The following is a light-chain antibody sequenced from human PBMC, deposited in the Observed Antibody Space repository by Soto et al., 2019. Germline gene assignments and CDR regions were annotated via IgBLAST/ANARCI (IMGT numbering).Light chain of an antibody. V-gene: IGKV2-28*01. Sequence: DIVMTQSPLSLPVTPGEPASISCRSSQSLLHSNGYNYLDWYLQKPGQSPQLLIYLGSNRASGVPDRFSGSGSGTDFTLKISRVEAEDVGVYYCMQALQTPATFGQGNKVELK. CDR2: LGS. J-gene: IGKJ1*01. CDR1: QSLLHSNGYNY. CDR3: MQALQTPAT.